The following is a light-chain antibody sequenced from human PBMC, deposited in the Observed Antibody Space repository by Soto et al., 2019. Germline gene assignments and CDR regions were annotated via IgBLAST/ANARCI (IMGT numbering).Light chain of an antibody. Sequence: DIQMTQSPSSLSASVGDRVTITCQASQDISKYLNWYQQKSGKAPKLLIYDASDLETGVPSRFSGSGSGTDFTFTINSLQPEDIATYYCQQYDNLPLTFGGGTKVDIK. CDR3: QQYDNLPLT. CDR2: DAS. V-gene: IGKV1-33*01. CDR1: QDISKY. J-gene: IGKJ4*01.